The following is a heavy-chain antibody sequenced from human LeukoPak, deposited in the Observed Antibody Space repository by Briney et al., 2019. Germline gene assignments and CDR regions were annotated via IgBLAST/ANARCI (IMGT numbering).Heavy chain of an antibody. CDR1: GGTFSSYA. D-gene: IGHD3-10*01. J-gene: IGHJ6*02. V-gene: IGHV1-69*05. CDR3: ARSFMEYYYGSGSYYYYYGMDV. CDR2: IIPIFGTA. Sequence: SAKVSCKASGGTFSSYAISWVRQAPGQGLEWVGGIIPIFGTANYAQKFQGRVTITTDESTSTAYMELSSLRSEDTAVYYRARSFMEYYYGSGSYYYYYGMDVWGQGTTVTVSS.